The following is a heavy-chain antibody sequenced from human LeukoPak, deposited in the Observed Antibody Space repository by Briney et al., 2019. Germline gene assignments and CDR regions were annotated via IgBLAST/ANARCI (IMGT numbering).Heavy chain of an antibody. J-gene: IGHJ4*02. CDR2: IKSKTDGGTT. V-gene: IGHV3-15*01. CDR3: TTDSEFVAEAMIVVVIPFDY. CDR1: GFTFSNAW. D-gene: IGHD3-22*01. Sequence: GGSLRLSCAASGFTFSNAWMSWVRQAPGKGLEWVGRIKSKTDGGTTDYAAPVKGRFTISRDDSKNTLYLQMNSLKTEDTAVYYCTTDSEFVAEAMIVVVIPFDYWGQGTLVTVSS.